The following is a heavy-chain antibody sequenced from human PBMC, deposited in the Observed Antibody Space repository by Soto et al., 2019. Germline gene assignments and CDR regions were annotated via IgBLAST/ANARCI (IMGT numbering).Heavy chain of an antibody. CDR3: ARDLDGSGSYFTNY. CDR2: ISPHKDDT. D-gene: IGHD3-10*01. CDR1: GYTFSSIG. Sequence: ASVKVSCKTSGYTFSSIGISWVRQAPGQGLEWMGWISPHKDDTYYAQRLQGRVTMTTDTSTNTAYMELRSLRSDDTAVYFCARDLDGSGSYFTNYWGPGALVTVSS. V-gene: IGHV1-18*01. J-gene: IGHJ4*02.